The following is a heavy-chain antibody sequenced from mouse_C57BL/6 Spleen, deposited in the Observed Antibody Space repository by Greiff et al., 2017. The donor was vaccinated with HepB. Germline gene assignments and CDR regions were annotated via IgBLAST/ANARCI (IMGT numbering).Heavy chain of an antibody. D-gene: IGHD2-12*01. V-gene: IGHV1-52*01. CDR1: GYTFTSYW. J-gene: IGHJ3*01. Sequence: QVQLQQSGAELVRPGSSVKLSCKASGYTFTSYWMHWVKQRPIQGLEWIGNIDPSDSETHYNQKFKDKATLTVDKSSSTAYMQLSSLTSEDSAVYYCARASYDEAAWFAYWGQGTLVTVSA. CDR3: ARASYDEAAWFAY. CDR2: IDPSDSET.